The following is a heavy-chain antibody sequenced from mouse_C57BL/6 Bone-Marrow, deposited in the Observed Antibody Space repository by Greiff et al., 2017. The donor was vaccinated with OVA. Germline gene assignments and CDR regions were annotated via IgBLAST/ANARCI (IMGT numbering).Heavy chain of an antibody. CDR3: TTLITTVVATDY. CDR1: GFNIKDDY. V-gene: IGHV14-4*01. J-gene: IGHJ2*01. Sequence: EVQLQQSGAELVRPGASVKLSCTASGFNIKDDYMHWVKQRPEQGLELIGWIDPANGDTEYASKFQGKATITADTSSNTAYLQLSSLTSEDTAVYYCTTLITTVVATDYWGQGTTLTVSS. CDR2: IDPANGDT. D-gene: IGHD1-1*01.